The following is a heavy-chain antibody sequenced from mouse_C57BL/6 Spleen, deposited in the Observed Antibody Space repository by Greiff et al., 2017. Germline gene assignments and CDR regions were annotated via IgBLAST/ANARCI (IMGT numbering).Heavy chain of an antibody. D-gene: IGHD2-4*01. CDR1: GFTFSDYY. J-gene: IGHJ2*01. V-gene: IGHV5-16*01. CDR3: EKGGGGYDYLDY. Sequence: EVKLVESEGGLVQPGSSMKLSCTASGFTFSDYYMAWVRQVPEKGLEWVANINYDGSSTYYLDSLKSRFIISRDNAKNILYLQIGSLKSEETATYYCEKGGGGYDYLDYWGQGTTLTVSS. CDR2: INYDGSST.